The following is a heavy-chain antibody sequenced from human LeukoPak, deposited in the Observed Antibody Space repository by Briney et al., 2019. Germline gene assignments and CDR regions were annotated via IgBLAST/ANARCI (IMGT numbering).Heavy chain of an antibody. CDR1: GGSFSGYY. V-gene: IGHV4-34*01. CDR2: INHSGST. Sequence: SETLSLTCAVYGGSFSGYYWSWIRQPPGKGLEWIGEINHSGSTNYNPSLKSRVTISVDTSKNQFSLQLSSVTPEDTALYYCARGGLVRGSINSLIGFDIWGQGIMVTVSS. J-gene: IGHJ3*02. CDR3: ARGGLVRGSINSLIGFDI. D-gene: IGHD3-10*01.